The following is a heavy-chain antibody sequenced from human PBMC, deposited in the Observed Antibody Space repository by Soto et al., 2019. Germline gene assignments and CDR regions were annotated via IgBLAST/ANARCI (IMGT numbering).Heavy chain of an antibody. V-gene: IGHV3-30*03. CDR3: ATEDESSGHAGTFYH. J-gene: IGHJ1*01. D-gene: IGHD3-22*01. CDR1: GFTFSSYV. Sequence: QVQLVESGGGVVQPGTSLRLSCAASGFTFSSYVMHWARQAPGKGLEWVAGIAHDGNAKHYADSVKDRFTISRDNFRNTLYLQMSGLRLEDTALYYCATEDESSGHAGTFYHWGQGTLVTVSS. CDR2: IAHDGNAK.